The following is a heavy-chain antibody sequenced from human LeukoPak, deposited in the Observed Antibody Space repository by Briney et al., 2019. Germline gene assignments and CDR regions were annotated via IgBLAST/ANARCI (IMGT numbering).Heavy chain of an antibody. Sequence: TGGSLRLSCAASGFTVSSNYMSWVRQAPGKGLEWVSVIYSGGSTYYADSVEGRFTISRDNSKNTLYLQMNSLRAEDTAVYYCARGRELPIDYWGQGTLVTVSS. CDR1: GFTVSSNY. D-gene: IGHD5-24*01. CDR2: IYSGGST. J-gene: IGHJ4*02. V-gene: IGHV3-66*02. CDR3: ARGRELPIDY.